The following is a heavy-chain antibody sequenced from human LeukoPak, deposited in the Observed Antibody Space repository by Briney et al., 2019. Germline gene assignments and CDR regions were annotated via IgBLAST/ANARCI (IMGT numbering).Heavy chain of an antibody. CDR3: ARGLGYCSGGSCYSHFAFDY. Sequence: PGRSLRLSCAASGFTFSSYAMHWVRQAPGKGLEWVAVISYDGSNKYYADSVKGRSTISRDNSKNTLYLQMNSLRAEDTAVYYRARGLGYCSGGSCYSHFAFDYWGQGTLVTVSS. CDR2: ISYDGSNK. D-gene: IGHD2-15*01. CDR1: GFTFSSYA. V-gene: IGHV3-30-3*01. J-gene: IGHJ4*02.